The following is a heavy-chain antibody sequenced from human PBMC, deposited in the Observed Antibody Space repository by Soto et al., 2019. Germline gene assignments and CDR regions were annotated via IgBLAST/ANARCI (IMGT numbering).Heavy chain of an antibody. CDR1: GYTFTTYG. V-gene: IGHV1-18*01. Sequence: QVQLVQSGAEVKKPGASVKVSCKASGYTFTTYGISWVRQAPGQGLEWMGWISAYNGNTNYAQKLQGRVTMTTDTSTTTAYMELRGLRSGDTAMYYCARDRTEAVAGTHGYWGQGTLVTVSS. CDR3: ARDRTEAVAGTHGY. J-gene: IGHJ4*02. CDR2: ISAYNGNT. D-gene: IGHD6-19*01.